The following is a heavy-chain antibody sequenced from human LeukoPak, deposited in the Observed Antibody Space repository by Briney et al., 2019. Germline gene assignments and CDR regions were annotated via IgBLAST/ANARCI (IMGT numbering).Heavy chain of an antibody. CDR2: IYSGGST. Sequence: QSGRSLRLSCAASGFTFSNYDMHWVRQAPGKGPEWVSVIYSGGSTYYADSVKGRFTISRDNSKNTLYLQMNSLRAEDTAVYYCARGGAVAGTRMDYYYGMDVWGQGTTVTVSS. CDR1: GFTFSNYD. V-gene: IGHV3-66*01. J-gene: IGHJ6*02. CDR3: ARGGAVAGTRMDYYYGMDV. D-gene: IGHD6-19*01.